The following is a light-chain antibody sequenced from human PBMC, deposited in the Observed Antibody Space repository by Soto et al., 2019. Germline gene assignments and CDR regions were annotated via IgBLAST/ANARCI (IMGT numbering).Light chain of an antibody. Sequence: QSVLTQPHSASGTPGQRVTISCSGSSSNIGRDTVNWYQQLPGTAPKLLIYSTNQRPSGVPDRFSGSKSGTSASLAISGLQSEDEADYYCASWDGSLSGYVFGTGTKVTVL. CDR1: SSNIGRDT. CDR3: ASWDGSLSGYV. V-gene: IGLV1-44*01. CDR2: STN. J-gene: IGLJ1*01.